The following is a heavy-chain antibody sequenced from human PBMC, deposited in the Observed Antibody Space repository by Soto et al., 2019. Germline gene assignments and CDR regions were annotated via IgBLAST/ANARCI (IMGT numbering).Heavy chain of an antibody. V-gene: IGHV3-53*01. CDR2: IYSGGST. CDR1: GFTVSNSY. Sequence: GGSLRLSCAASGFTVSNSYMSWVRQAPGKGLEWVSVIYSGGSTYYADSVKGRFTISRDSSKNTLYLQMNSLRAEDTAVYYCARGFQSSFGYWGQGTLATVSS. D-gene: IGHD2-21*01. CDR3: ARGFQSSFGY. J-gene: IGHJ4*02.